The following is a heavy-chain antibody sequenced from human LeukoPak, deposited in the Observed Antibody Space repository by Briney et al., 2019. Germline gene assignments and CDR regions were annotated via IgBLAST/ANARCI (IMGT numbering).Heavy chain of an antibody. CDR2: IYYSGST. V-gene: IGHV4-59*01. Sequence: SETLSLTCTVSGGSISSYYWSWIRQPPGKGLEWIGYIYYSGSTNYNPSLKSRVTVSVDTSKNQFSLKLSSVTAADTAVYYCARETSQKGAHYMDVWGKGTTVTISS. D-gene: IGHD3-16*01. CDR3: ARETSQKGAHYMDV. J-gene: IGHJ6*03. CDR1: GGSISSYY.